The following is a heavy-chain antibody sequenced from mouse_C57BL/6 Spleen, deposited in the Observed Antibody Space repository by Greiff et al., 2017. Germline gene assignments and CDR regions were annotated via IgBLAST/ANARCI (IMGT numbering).Heavy chain of an antibody. J-gene: IGHJ3*01. Sequence: EVKLVESGGGLVKPGGSLKLSCAASGFTFSSYAMSWVRQTPEKRLEWVATFSDGGSYTYYPDNVKGRFTISRDNAKNNLYLQMSHLKSEDTAMYCCANEGGASFAYWGQGTLVTVSA. CDR3: ANEGGASFAY. D-gene: IGHD6-1*01. CDR2: FSDGGSYT. V-gene: IGHV5-4*03. CDR1: GFTFSSYA.